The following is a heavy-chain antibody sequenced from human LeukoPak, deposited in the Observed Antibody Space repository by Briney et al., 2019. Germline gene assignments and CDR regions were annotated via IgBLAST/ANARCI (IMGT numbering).Heavy chain of an antibody. J-gene: IGHJ6*02. CDR1: GYTFTSYG. D-gene: IGHD6-19*01. CDR3: ARDHSSGWYFSDYYYYGMDV. V-gene: IGHV1-18*01. CDR2: ISAYNGNT. Sequence: ASEKVSCKASGYTFTSYGISWVRQAPGQGLEWMGWISAYNGNTNHAQKLQGRVTMTTDTSTSTAYMELRSLRSDDTAVYYCARDHSSGWYFSDYYYYGMDVWGQGTTVTVSS.